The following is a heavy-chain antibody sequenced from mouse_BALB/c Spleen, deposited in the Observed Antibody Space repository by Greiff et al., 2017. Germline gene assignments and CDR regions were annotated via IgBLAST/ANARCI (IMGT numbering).Heavy chain of an antibody. CDR2: INPSNGRT. D-gene: IGHD2-4*01. Sequence: VQLQQSGAELVKPGASVKLSCKASGYTFTSYWMHWVKQRPGQGLEWIGEINPSNGRTNYNEKFKSKATLTVDKSSSTAYMQLSSLTSEDSAVYYCARHDYDAFAYWGQGTLVTVSA. V-gene: IGHV1S81*02. J-gene: IGHJ3*01. CDR1: GYTFTSYW. CDR3: ARHDYDAFAY.